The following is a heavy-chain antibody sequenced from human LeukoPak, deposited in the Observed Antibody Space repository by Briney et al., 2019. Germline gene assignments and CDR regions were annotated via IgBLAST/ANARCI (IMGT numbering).Heavy chain of an antibody. CDR1: GFTFSSYS. J-gene: IGHJ6*03. V-gene: IGHV3-66*01. CDR3: ARDRGRVTMVRGVPSYYYYYMDV. CDR2: IYSGGST. Sequence: GGSLRLSCAASGFTFSSYSMNWVRQAPGKGLEWVSVIYSGGSTYYADSVKGRFTISRDNSKNTLYLQMNSLRAEDTAVYYCARDRGRVTMVRGVPSYYYYYMDVWGKGTTVSISS. D-gene: IGHD3-10*01.